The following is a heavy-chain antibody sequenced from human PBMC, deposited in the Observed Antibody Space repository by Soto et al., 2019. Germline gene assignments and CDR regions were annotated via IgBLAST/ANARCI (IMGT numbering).Heavy chain of an antibody. Sequence: EVRLLESGGGLVQPGGSLRLSCAASGFTFSSHAMSWVRQAPGEGLEWVSSISGSGGNTYYADSVKGRFTISRDNSKTTLYLQMNSLRAEDTAVYYCARGRLRRSYYYMDVWGKGTTVTVSS. CDR1: GFTFSSHA. V-gene: IGHV3-23*01. J-gene: IGHJ6*03. CDR2: ISGSGGNT. D-gene: IGHD4-17*01. CDR3: ARGRLRRSYYYMDV.